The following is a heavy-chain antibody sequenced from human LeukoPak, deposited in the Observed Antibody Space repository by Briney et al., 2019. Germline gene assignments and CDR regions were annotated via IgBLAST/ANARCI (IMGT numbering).Heavy chain of an antibody. V-gene: IGHV1-46*01. CDR1: GYTLTTDR. J-gene: IGHJ1*01. CDR3: AGGHTRVLRILNWLPRAEYFYH. CDR2: INPNDGGT. D-gene: IGHD3-3*01. Sequence: DSVTLSCKVSGYTLTTDRVHWVRHGPGPGNEWEGIINPNDGGTTYAQKLHGRVTMSRERSMSKVDMELTDLTSEEPAVYFCAGGHTRVLRILNWLPRAEYFYHWGQGTLVTVSS.